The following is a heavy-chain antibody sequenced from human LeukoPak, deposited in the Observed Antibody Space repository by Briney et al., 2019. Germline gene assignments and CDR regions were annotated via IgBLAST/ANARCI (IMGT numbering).Heavy chain of an antibody. CDR1: GFTFSSYT. CDR2: ISGSGGST. V-gene: IGHV3-23*01. D-gene: IGHD5-18*01. J-gene: IGHJ4*02. CDR3: AKGLRGYSYGYADY. Sequence: GVSLRLSCAASGFTFSSYTVSWVRQAPGKGLEWVSAISGSGGSTYYADSVKGRFTISRDNSKNTLYLQMNSLRAEDTAVYYCAKGLRGYSYGYADYWGQGTLVTVSS.